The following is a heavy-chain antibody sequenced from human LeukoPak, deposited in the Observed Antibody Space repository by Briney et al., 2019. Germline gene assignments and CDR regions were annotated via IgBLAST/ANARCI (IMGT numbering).Heavy chain of an antibody. J-gene: IGHJ4*02. CDR3: ARLVEQQHLYFDY. Sequence: SETLSLTCTVSGGSISSYYWSWIRQPPGKGLEWIGYIYTSGSTNYNPSLKSRVTISVDTSKDQFSLKLSSVTAADTAVYYCARLVEQQHLYFDYWGQGTLVTISS. V-gene: IGHV4-4*09. D-gene: IGHD6-13*01. CDR1: GGSISSYY. CDR2: IYTSGST.